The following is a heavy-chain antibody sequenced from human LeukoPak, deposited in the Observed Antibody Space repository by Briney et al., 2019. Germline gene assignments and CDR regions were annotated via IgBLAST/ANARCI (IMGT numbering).Heavy chain of an antibody. V-gene: IGHV3-48*03. D-gene: IGHD4-23*01. CDR2: ISTGTYI. J-gene: IGHJ4*02. CDR1: GFTFSRFE. CDR3: TREQDREASATVVGDY. Sequence: GSLRLSCVASGFTFSRFEMNWVRQAPGKGLEWISHISTGTYIAYTDSVKGRFTISRDNAKNSLFLQMNSLRAEDTAVYYCTREQDREASATVVGDYWGQGTLVTVSS.